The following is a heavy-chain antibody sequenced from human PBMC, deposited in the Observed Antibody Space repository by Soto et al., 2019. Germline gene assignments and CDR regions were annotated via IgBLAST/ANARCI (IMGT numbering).Heavy chain of an antibody. CDR1: GGSISSGGYY. Sequence: SETLSLTCTVSGGSISSGGYYWSWIRQHPGKGLEWIGYIYYSGSTYYNPSLKSRVTISVDTSKNQFSLKLSSVTAADTAVYYCARELVVGNYYSGMDVWGQGTTVTVSS. CDR2: IYYSGST. CDR3: ARELVVGNYYSGMDV. D-gene: IGHD1-26*01. J-gene: IGHJ6*02. V-gene: IGHV4-31*03.